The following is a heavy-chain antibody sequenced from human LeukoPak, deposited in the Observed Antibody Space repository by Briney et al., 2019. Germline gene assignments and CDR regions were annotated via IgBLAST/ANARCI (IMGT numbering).Heavy chain of an antibody. Sequence: SETLSLTCTVSGGSINSGAYYSTWFRQPAGKGLEWIGRFYRSGTANYNPSLETRVTISVDTSKNQFSLKLSSVTAADTAVYYCAREIGVNHLDYWGHGTLVTVSS. CDR2: FYRSGTA. CDR1: GGSINSGAYY. J-gene: IGHJ4*01. V-gene: IGHV4-61*02. CDR3: AREIGVNHLDY. D-gene: IGHD3-22*01.